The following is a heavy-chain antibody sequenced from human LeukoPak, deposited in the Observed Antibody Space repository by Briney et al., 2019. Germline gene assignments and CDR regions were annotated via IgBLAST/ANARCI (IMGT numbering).Heavy chain of an antibody. D-gene: IGHD3-22*01. CDR1: GGSISGYH. CDR3: ASVITMINY. Sequence: SETLSLTCNVSGGSISGYHWSWLRQPPGKGLEWLGYIYYSGSSNYNPSLKSRVTISVDTSKNQFSLKLSSVTAADTAVYYCASVITMINYWGQGTLVTVSS. V-gene: IGHV4-59*12. CDR2: IYYSGSS. J-gene: IGHJ4*02.